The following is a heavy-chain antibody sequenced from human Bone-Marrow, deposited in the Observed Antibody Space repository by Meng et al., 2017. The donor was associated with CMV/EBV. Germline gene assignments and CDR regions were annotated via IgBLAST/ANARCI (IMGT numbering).Heavy chain of an antibody. V-gene: IGHV3-23*01. D-gene: IGHD6-13*01. CDR1: GFTFSSYA. CDR3: TTDKGSSSSDFDY. Sequence: GESLKISCAASGFTFSSYAMSWVRQAPGKGLEWVSAISGSGGSTYYADSVKGRFTISRDNSKNTLYLQMNSLKTEDTAVYYCTTDKGSSSSDFDYWGQGTLVTVSS. J-gene: IGHJ4*02. CDR2: ISGSGGST.